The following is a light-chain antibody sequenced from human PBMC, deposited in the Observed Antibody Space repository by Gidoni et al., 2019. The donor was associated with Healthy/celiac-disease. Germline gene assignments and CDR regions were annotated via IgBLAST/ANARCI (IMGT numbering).Light chain of an antibody. CDR2: GAS. CDR3: QQYNNWPPAA. V-gene: IGKV3-15*01. Sequence: EIVMTQSQATLSVSPGERATLSCRASQSVSSNLAWYQQKPGQAPRLLIYGASTRATGIPARFSGSGSGTEFTLTISSLQSEDFAVYYCQQYNNWPPAAFGPXTKVDIK. CDR1: QSVSSN. J-gene: IGKJ3*01.